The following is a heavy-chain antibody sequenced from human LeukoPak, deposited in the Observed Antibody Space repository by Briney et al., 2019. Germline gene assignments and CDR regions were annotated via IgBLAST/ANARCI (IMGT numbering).Heavy chain of an antibody. J-gene: IGHJ4*02. V-gene: IGHV1-18*01. CDR3: ARVGTSCPWHDY. CDR1: GYIFTSYG. D-gene: IGHD1/OR15-1a*01. CDR2: ISAYNGNT. Sequence: ASVKVSCKASGYIFTSYGISWVRQAPGQGLEWMGWISAYNGNTDYAQKLQGRVTMTTDTSTSTAYMELRSLRSDDTAVYYCARVGTSCPWHDYWGQGTRVTVSS.